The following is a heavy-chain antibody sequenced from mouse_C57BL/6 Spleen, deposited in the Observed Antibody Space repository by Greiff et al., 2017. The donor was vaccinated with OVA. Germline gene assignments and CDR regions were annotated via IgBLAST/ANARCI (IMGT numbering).Heavy chain of an antibody. D-gene: IGHD2-1*01. Sequence: QVQLKQSGAELVKPGASVKLSCKASGYTFTEYTIHWVKQRSGQGLEWIGWFYPGSGSIKYNEKFKDKATLTADKSSSTVYMGLSRLTSEDSAVYICARHEGGLGNYYAMDYWGQGTSVTVSS. CDR2: FYPGSGSI. V-gene: IGHV1-62-2*01. J-gene: IGHJ4*01. CDR3: ARHEGGLGNYYAMDY. CDR1: GYTFTEYT.